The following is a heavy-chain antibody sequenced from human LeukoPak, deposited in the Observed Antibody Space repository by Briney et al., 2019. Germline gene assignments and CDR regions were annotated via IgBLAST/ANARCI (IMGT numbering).Heavy chain of an antibody. V-gene: IGHV4-38-2*02. CDR3: ARDPGYCSGGSCFNWFDP. CDR1: GYSISSGYY. J-gene: IGHJ5*02. D-gene: IGHD2-15*01. CDR2: IYHSGST. Sequence: PSETLSLTCTVSGYSISSGYYWGWIRPPPGKGLEWIGSIYHSGSTYYNPSLKSRVTISVDTSKNQFSLKLSSVAAADTAVYYCARDPGYCSGGSCFNWFDPWGQGTLVTVSS.